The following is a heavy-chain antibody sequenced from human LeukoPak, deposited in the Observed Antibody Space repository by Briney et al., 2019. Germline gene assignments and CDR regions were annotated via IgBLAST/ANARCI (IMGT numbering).Heavy chain of an antibody. CDR1: GYTLTSYG. D-gene: IGHD2-2*02. V-gene: IGHV1-18*01. CDR3: AREISGSIVVVPAAILRALWFDP. J-gene: IGHJ5*02. Sequence: GASVKVSCKASGYTLTSYGISWVRQAPGQGLEWMGWISAYNGNTNYAQKLQGRVTMTTDTSTSTAYMELRSLRSDDTAVYYCAREISGSIVVVPAAILRALWFDPWGQGTLVTVSS. CDR2: ISAYNGNT.